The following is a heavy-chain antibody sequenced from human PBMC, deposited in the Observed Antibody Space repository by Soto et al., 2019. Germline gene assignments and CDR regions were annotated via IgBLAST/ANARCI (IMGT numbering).Heavy chain of an antibody. CDR1: GGTFSSYA. CDR2: IIPIFGTA. J-gene: IGHJ5*02. D-gene: IGHD1-26*01. Sequence: SVKVSCKASGGTFSSYAINWVRQAPGQGLEWMGGIIPIFGTANYAQTFQGRVTINADESTSTAYMELRSLRSEDTAVYYCASRTYTGSYYEGNWFDPWGQGTLVTVSS. CDR3: ASRTYTGSYYEGNWFDP. V-gene: IGHV1-69*13.